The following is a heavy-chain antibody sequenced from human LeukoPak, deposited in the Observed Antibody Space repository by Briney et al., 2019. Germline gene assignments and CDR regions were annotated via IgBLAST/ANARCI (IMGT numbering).Heavy chain of an antibody. CDR1: GFTFSNYE. CDR2: ISRSGSTI. CDR3: ARGRSGSDY. D-gene: IGHD1-26*01. V-gene: IGHV3-48*03. J-gene: IGHJ4*02. Sequence: GGSLRLSCAASGFTFSNYEMNWVRQPPGKGLQWVSYISRSGSTIYYADSVKGRFTISRDNAKNTLYLQMNSLRAEDTAVYYCARGRSGSDYWGQGTLVTVSS.